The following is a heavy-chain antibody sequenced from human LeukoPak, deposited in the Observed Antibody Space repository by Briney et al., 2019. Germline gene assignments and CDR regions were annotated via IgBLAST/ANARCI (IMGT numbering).Heavy chain of an antibody. D-gene: IGHD5-24*01. CDR1: GGTFSSYA. J-gene: IGHJ4*02. V-gene: IGHV1-69*13. CDR3: ARDLTWDGYNHGRSDY. CDR2: IIPIFGTA. Sequence: ASVKVSCKASGGTFSSYAISWVRQAPGQGLEWMGGIIPIFGTANYAQKFQGRVTITADESTSTAYMELSSLRSEDTAVYYCARDLTWDGYNHGRSDYWGQGTLVTVSS.